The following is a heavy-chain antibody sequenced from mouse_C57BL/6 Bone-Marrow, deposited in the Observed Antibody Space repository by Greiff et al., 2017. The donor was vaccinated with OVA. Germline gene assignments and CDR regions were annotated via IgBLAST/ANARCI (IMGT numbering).Heavy chain of an antibody. CDR1: GFNIKDDY. V-gene: IGHV14-4*01. J-gene: IGHJ3*01. Sequence: VHVKQSGAELVRPGASVKLSCTASGFNIKDDYMHWVKQRPEQGLEWIGWIDPENGDTEYASKFQGKATITADTSSNTAYLQLSSLTSEDTAVYYCTTWGYYGSSWFAYWGQGTLVTVSA. CDR3: TTWGYYGSSWFAY. CDR2: IDPENGDT. D-gene: IGHD1-1*01.